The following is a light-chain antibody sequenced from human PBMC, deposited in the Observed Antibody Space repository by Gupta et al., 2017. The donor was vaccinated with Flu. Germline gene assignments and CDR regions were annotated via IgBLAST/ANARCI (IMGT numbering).Light chain of an antibody. J-gene: IGKJ1*01. CDR1: QSISSW. CDR3: QQDNTYSGT. V-gene: IGKV1-5*03. Sequence: DIQMTQSPSTLSASVGDRVTITCRASQSISSWLAWYQQKPGKAPKLLIYKASRVESGVPSRFSGSGSGTDFTLTISSLQPDDFATYYCQQDNTYSGTFGQGTKVEIK. CDR2: KAS.